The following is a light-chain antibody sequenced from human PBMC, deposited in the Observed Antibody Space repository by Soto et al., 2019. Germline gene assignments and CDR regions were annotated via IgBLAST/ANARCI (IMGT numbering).Light chain of an antibody. CDR3: SSYSRSSSLV. Sequence: QSALTQPASVSGSPGQSITIACTGTSSDVGGYNYVSWFQQHPGKAPKLMISEVSNRPSGVSNRFSASKSGNTASLTISGLQSEDEATYYCSSYSRSSSLVFATGTKVTVL. CDR2: EVS. J-gene: IGLJ1*01. CDR1: SSDVGGYNY. V-gene: IGLV2-14*01.